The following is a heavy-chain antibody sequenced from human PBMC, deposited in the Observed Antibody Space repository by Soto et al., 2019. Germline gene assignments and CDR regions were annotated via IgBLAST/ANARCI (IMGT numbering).Heavy chain of an antibody. V-gene: IGHV4-39*01. CDR3: ATRTIFGVVSDY. J-gene: IGHJ4*02. CDR1: GGSISSSSYY. Sequence: LSLTCTASGGSISSSSYYWGWIRQPPGKGLEWIGSIYYSGSTYYNPSLKSRVTISVDTSKNQFSLKLSSVTAADTAVYYCATRTIFGVVSDYWGQGTLVTVSS. CDR2: IYYSGST. D-gene: IGHD3-3*01.